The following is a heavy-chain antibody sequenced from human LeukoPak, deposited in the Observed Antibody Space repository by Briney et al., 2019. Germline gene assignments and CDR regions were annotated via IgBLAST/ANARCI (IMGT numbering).Heavy chain of an antibody. J-gene: IGHJ4*02. CDR2: ISSSGSTV. V-gene: IGHV3-48*03. Sequence: PGGSLRLPCAASGFTFSSYEMNWVRQAPGKGLEWVSYISSSGSTVYYADSVKGRFTISRDNAKNSLYLQMNSLRAEDTAVYYCARGASGWLYYFDYWGQGTLVTVSS. CDR1: GFTFSSYE. D-gene: IGHD6-19*01. CDR3: ARGASGWLYYFDY.